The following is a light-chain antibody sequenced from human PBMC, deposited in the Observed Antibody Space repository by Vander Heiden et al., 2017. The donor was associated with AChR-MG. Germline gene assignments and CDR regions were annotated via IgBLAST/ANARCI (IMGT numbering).Light chain of an antibody. CDR3: SSYTSSSTLVV. CDR1: SSDVGGYNY. CDR2: DVS. V-gene: IGLV2-14*03. Sequence: QSALTQPASVSGSPGQSITISCTGTSSDVGGYNYVSWYQQHPGKAPKLMIYDVSNRPSGVSNRFSCSKSGNTASLNISGLQAEDEADDYCSSYTSSSTLVVFGGGTKLTVL. J-gene: IGLJ2*01.